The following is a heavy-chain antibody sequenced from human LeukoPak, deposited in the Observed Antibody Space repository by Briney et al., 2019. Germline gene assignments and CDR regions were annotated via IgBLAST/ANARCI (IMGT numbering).Heavy chain of an antibody. Sequence: GGSLRLSCAASGFTFDDYAMHWVRQAPGKGLEWISGISGSGASTYYADPVKGRFTISRDDSRNTLYLQMNSLTGDDTAVYYCAKDVGKWESLHFFDYWGQGTLVTVSS. CDR3: AKDVGKWESLHFFDY. CDR2: ISGSGAST. V-gene: IGHV3-23*01. J-gene: IGHJ4*02. D-gene: IGHD1-26*01. CDR1: GFTFDDYA.